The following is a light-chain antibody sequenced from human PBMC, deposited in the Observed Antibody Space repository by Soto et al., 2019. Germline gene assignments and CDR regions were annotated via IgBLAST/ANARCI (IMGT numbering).Light chain of an antibody. V-gene: IGKV3-20*01. J-gene: IGKJ4*01. CDR1: QSVSSN. CDR3: QQYGSSPNT. CDR2: GAS. Sequence: EIMLTQSLATLSLTPGERATVSCRASQSVSSNLAWYQQKPGQAPRLLIYGASSRATGIPDRFSGSGSGTDFTLTISRLEPEDFAVYYCQQYGSSPNTFGGGTKVDIK.